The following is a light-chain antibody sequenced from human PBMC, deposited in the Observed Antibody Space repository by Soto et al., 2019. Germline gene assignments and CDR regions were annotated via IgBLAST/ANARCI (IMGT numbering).Light chain of an antibody. Sequence: DIQMTQSPSTLSASVGDSVTITCRASQSISSWLAWYQQKPGKAPKLLIYKAYSLESGVPSTFSGSGSGTEFTLTISSLQPEDFATYYCQQSYSTPRVTFGPGTKVDI. CDR2: KAY. J-gene: IGKJ3*01. CDR3: QQSYSTPRVT. V-gene: IGKV1-5*03. CDR1: QSISSW.